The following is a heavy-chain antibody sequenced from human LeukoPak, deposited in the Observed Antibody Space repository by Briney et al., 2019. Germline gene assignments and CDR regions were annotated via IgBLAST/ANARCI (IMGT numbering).Heavy chain of an antibody. Sequence: HPGGSLRLSCAASGFTFSSYAMSWVRQAPGKGLEWVSAISGGGGSTYYADSVKGLFTISRDNSKNTLYLQMNSLRAEDTAVYYCAKGLGFGDFPYYYYYYRDVWGKGTTVTVSS. V-gene: IGHV3-23*01. CDR1: GFTFSSYA. J-gene: IGHJ6*03. CDR3: AKGLGFGDFPYYYYYYRDV. CDR2: ISGGGGST. D-gene: IGHD2-21*01.